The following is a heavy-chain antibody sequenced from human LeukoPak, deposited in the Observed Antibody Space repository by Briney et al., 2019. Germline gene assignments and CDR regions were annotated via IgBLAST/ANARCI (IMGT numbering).Heavy chain of an antibody. D-gene: IGHD4-11*01. CDR3: VKDTSPFFDDYSRPKQIFDS. V-gene: IGHV3-9*03. CDR2: ISWRGART. J-gene: IGHJ4*01. Sequence: PGGSLRLACAASGFKFDDFAMHWVRQVPGKGLEWVSVISWRGARTDYVDSVKGRFTISRDNAKNSLYLQLNSLRPEDMALYYCVKDTSPFFDDYSRPKQIFDSWGHGTLVTVSS. CDR1: GFKFDDFA.